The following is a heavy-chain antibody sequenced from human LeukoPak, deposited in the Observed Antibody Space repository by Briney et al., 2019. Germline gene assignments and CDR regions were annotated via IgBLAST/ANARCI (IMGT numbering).Heavy chain of an antibody. CDR2: IKEDGSAK. CDR1: GLSISHSW. J-gene: IGHJ4*02. D-gene: IGHD6-13*01. CDR3: ATALDAPAGPD. Sequence: PGGSLRLSCEASGLSISHSWMAWVRRAPGKGLEWVANIKEDGSAKFYVDSVKGRFTISRDNAKNSLSLRMNSLRVEDTAVYYCATALDAPAGPDWGQGTLVTVSS. V-gene: IGHV3-7*01.